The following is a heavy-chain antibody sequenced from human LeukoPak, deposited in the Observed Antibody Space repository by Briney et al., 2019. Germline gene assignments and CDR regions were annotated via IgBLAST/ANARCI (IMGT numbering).Heavy chain of an antibody. J-gene: IGHJ3*02. CDR3: ARGALYYGSGIGIKHDAFDI. Sequence: SQTLSLTCTVSGGSISSGDYYWSWLRPPPGKGLEWIGYIYYSGRNYYNPSLKSRVTISVDTSNNQFSLKLSSVTAGDTAVYYCARGALYYGSGIGIKHDAFDIWGQGTMVTVSA. D-gene: IGHD3-10*01. V-gene: IGHV4-30-4*01. CDR1: GGSISSGDYY. CDR2: IYYSGRN.